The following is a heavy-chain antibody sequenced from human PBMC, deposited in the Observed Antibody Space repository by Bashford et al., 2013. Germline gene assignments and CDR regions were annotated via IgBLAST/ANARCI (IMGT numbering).Heavy chain of an antibody. J-gene: IGHJ4*02. CDR1: GDSLSSGNYY. D-gene: IGHD4-23*01. Sequence: SETLSLTCTVSGDSLSSGNYYWTWIRQSAGKGLEWLGRIYTSGITNYKPSLKSRVTISVDTSKNQFSLRLTSVTAADTAVYSCARDRYGGRYFDYWGQGSLVTVSS. CDR2: IYTSGIT. V-gene: IGHV4-61*02. CDR3: ARDRYGGRYFDY.